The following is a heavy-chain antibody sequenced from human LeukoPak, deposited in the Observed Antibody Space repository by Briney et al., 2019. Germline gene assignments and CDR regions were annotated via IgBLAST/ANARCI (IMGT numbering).Heavy chain of an antibody. CDR1: GYTFTSYG. D-gene: IGHD3-16*02. CDR2: ISAYNGNT. V-gene: IGHV1-18*01. J-gene: IGHJ4*02. Sequence: ASVKVSCKASGYTFTSYGISWVRQAPGQGLEWMGWISAYNGNTNYAQKLQGRVTMTTDTSTSTAYMELRSLRSDDTAVYYCARAKLTFGGVIVTFCDYWGQGTLVTVSS. CDR3: ARAKLTFGGVIVTFCDY.